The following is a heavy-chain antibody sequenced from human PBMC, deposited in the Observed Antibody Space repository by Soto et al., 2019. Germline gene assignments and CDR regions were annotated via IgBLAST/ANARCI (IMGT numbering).Heavy chain of an antibody. V-gene: IGHV1-18*01. CDR2: ISPYNGNT. J-gene: IGHJ4*02. Sequence: QVQLVQSGAEVTKPGASVNVSCKASGYLFTTYGVGWVRQAPGQGLEWIGWISPYNGNTKFAQNFRGRATMTTDTSTDTAYMELRNLRSDDTAIYYCARSPYTQLFDSWGQGTLVTVSS. CDR3: ARSPYTQLFDS. CDR1: GYLFTTYG. D-gene: IGHD2-2*02.